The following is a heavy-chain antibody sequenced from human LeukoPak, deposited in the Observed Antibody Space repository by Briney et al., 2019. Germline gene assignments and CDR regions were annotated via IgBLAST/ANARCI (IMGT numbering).Heavy chain of an antibody. D-gene: IGHD3-10*01. J-gene: IGHJ3*02. V-gene: IGHV3-13*01. CDR1: GFTFSSYD. CDR3: VRSFGEFGNAFDI. Sequence: GGSLRLSCAASGFTFSSYDMHWVRQATGKGLEWVSGIGTAGDTYYPGSVKGRFTISRENAKNSLFLQMNSLRAGDTALYYCVRSFGEFGNAFDIWGQGTVVTVSS. CDR2: IGTAGDT.